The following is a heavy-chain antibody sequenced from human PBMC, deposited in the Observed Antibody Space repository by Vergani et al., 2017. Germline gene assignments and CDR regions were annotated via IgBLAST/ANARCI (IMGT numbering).Heavy chain of an antibody. Sequence: QVQLVQSGAEVKKPGSSVKVSCKASGGTFSSYAISWVRQAPGQGLEWMGGIIPIFGTANYAQKFQGRVTITADESTSTAYMELSSLRSEDTAVYYCATLYSGSDLYYYYYMDVWGKGTTVTVSS. CDR3: ATLYSGSDLYYYYYMDV. V-gene: IGHV1-69*01. D-gene: IGHD1-26*01. J-gene: IGHJ6*03. CDR2: IIPIFGTA. CDR1: GGTFSSYA.